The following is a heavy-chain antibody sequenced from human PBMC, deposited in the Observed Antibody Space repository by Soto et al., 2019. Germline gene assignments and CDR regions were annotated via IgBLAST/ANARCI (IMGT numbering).Heavy chain of an antibody. D-gene: IGHD3-22*01. CDR1: GYTFTSYD. V-gene: IGHV1-8*01. Sequence: GASVKVSCKASGYTFTSYDINWVRQATGQGLEWMGWMNPNSGNTGYAQKFQGRVTMTRNTSISTAYMELSSLRSEDTAVYYCASVFYYFVGSGGDPLEIWGQGTLVTVSS. CDR3: ASVFYYFVGSGGDPLEI. J-gene: IGHJ3*02. CDR2: MNPNSGNT.